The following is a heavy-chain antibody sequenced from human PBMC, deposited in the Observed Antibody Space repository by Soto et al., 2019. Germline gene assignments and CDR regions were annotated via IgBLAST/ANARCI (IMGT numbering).Heavy chain of an antibody. CDR3: ARLRDGYPYYFDY. V-gene: IGHV4-61*08. CDR2: IYYSGST. J-gene: IGHJ4*02. D-gene: IGHD5-12*01. Sequence: ETLSLTCTVSGGSISSGGYYWSWIRQHPGKGLEWIGYIYYSGSTNYNPSLKSRVTISVDTSKNQFSLKLSSVTAADTAVYYCARLRDGYPYYFDYWGQGTLVTVSS. CDR1: GGSISSGGYY.